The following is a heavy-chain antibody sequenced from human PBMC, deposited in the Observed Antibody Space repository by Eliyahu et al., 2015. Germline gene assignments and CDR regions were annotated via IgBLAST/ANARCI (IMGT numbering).Heavy chain of an antibody. CDR1: GYSISNVNR. V-gene: IGHV4-28*01. Sequence: QVQLQESGPGLVKPSDTLSLTCAVSGYSISNVNRWGWIRQPPGKGLEWIGYISYSEGAFYNPSLKSRVTMSIDTSKNQFSLKLTSVTAVDTAVYYCARIGYDFLSGFYWGFVDYWGQGTLVTVSS. CDR3: ARIGYDFLSGFYWGFVDY. D-gene: IGHD3-3*01. J-gene: IGHJ4*02. CDR2: ISYSEGA.